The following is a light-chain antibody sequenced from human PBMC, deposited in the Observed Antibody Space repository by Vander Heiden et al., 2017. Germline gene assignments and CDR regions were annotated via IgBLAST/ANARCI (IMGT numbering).Light chain of an antibody. CDR1: QDISRW. J-gene: IGKJ5*01. V-gene: IGKV1-12*01. Sequence: DTQLTQSPSSVSASVGDRVTITCRASQDISRWLAWYQQKPGKAPKLLIYVASSLQSGVPSRFSGSGSGTDFTLTISSLQPGDFATYFCQQANSFPITFGQGTRLEIK. CDR2: VAS. CDR3: QQANSFPIT.